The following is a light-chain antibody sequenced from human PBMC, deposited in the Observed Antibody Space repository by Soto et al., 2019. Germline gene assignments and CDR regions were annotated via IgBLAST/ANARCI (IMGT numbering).Light chain of an antibody. CDR2: DAS. V-gene: IGKV3-11*01. CDR3: QQRSNLPPT. Sequence: EIVLTQSPATLSLSPGERANLSCRASQFIDRYLAWYRQIPGQAPRLLIYDASNRATGIPDRFSGGGSGTDFTLTLSSLEPEDFAVYYCQQRSNLPPTFGQGTRLEIK. CDR1: QFIDRY. J-gene: IGKJ5*01.